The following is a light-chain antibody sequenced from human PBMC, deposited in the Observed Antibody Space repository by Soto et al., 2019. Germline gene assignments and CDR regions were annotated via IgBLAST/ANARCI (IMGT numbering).Light chain of an antibody. J-gene: IGLJ3*02. V-gene: IGLV1-44*01. CDR3: APWDDSLNVWV. CDR2: NDN. Sequence: QSVLTQPPSASGTPGQRVIISCSGSSSNIGSNTVNWYHHFPGAAPKLLIYNDNQRPSGVTDRFSGSKSGTSASVAISGLQSDDEADYYCAPWDDSLNVWVLGGGTKLTVL. CDR1: SSNIGSNT.